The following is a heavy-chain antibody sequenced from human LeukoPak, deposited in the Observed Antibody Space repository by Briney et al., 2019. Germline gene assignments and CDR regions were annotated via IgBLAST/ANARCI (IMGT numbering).Heavy chain of an antibody. Sequence: KPSETLSLTCTVSGGSISSYYWSWIRQPPGKGLEWIGYIYYSGSTNYNPSLKSRVTISVDTSKNQFSLKLSSVTAADTAVYYCARGGSSVVVVAATYYYYGMDVWGQGATVTVSS. CDR3: ARGGSSVVVVAATYYYYGMDV. CDR1: GGSISSYY. J-gene: IGHJ6*02. D-gene: IGHD2-15*01. V-gene: IGHV4-59*01. CDR2: IYYSGST.